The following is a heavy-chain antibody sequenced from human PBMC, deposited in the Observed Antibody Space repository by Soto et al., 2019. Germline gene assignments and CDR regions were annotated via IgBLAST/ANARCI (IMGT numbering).Heavy chain of an antibody. CDR2: ISAYNGNT. D-gene: IGHD3-9*01. CDR1: GYTFTSYG. J-gene: IGHJ6*02. Sequence: QVQLVQSGAEVKKPGASVKVSCKASGYTFTSYGISWVRQAPGQGLEWMGWISAYNGNTNYAQKPQGRVTMTTDTSXXTXYXXLRSLRSDDTAVYYCARGRGDYDILTGSNYYGMDVWGQGTTVTVSS. CDR3: ARGRGDYDILTGSNYYGMDV. V-gene: IGHV1-18*01.